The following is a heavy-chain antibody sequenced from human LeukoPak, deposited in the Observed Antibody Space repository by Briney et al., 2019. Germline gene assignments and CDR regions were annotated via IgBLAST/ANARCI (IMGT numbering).Heavy chain of an antibody. CDR1: GYTFTSYG. Sequence: GASVKVSCKASGYTFTSYGITWVRQARGQRLEWIGWIVVGSGNTNYAQKFQERVTITRDMSTSTAYMELSSLRSEDTAVYYCARDPCHGALDYWGQGALVTVSS. D-gene: IGHD2-2*01. J-gene: IGHJ4*02. CDR3: ARDPCHGALDY. V-gene: IGHV1-58*02. CDR2: IVVGSGNT.